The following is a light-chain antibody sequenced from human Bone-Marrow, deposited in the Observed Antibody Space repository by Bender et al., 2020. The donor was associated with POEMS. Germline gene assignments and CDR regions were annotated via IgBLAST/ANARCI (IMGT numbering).Light chain of an antibody. J-gene: IGLJ3*02. CDR3: CSYADNSVWV. V-gene: IGLV2-23*02. CDR1: TSDIGTYKL. Sequence: QTALTQPASVSGSPGQSITISCAGSTSDIGTYKLVSWYQQHPGKAPKLMIYAVTKRPSGISNRFSGSKSGNTASLTISGLQAEDEADFYCCSYADNSVWVFGGGTKLTVL. CDR2: AVT.